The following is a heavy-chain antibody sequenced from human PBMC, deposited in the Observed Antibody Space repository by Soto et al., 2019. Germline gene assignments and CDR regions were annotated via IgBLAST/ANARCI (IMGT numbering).Heavy chain of an antibody. V-gene: IGHV3-7*01. CDR3: ARDRADFRLFYYYMDV. D-gene: IGHD3-22*01. CDR1: GFTFSSYW. CDR2: IKQDGSEK. Sequence: GGSLRLSCAASGFTFSSYWMSWVRQAPGKGLEWVANIKQDGSEKYYVDSVKGRFTISRDNAKNSLYLQMNSLRAEDTAVYYCARDRADFRLFYYYMDVWGKGTTVTVSS. J-gene: IGHJ6*03.